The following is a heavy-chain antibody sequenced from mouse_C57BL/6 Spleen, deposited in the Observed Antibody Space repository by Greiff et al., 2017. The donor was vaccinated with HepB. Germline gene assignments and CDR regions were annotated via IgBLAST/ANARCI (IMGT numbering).Heavy chain of an antibody. CDR3: AREFLEWYFDV. CDR2: IHPNSGST. V-gene: IGHV1-64*01. J-gene: IGHJ1*03. Sequence: QVQLQQPGAELVKPGASVKLSCKASGYTFTSYWMHWVKQRPGQGLEWIGMIHPNSGSTNYNEKFKSKATLTVDKSSSTAYMQLSSLTSEDSAVYYCAREFLEWYFDVWGTGTTVTVSS. CDR1: GYTFTSYW.